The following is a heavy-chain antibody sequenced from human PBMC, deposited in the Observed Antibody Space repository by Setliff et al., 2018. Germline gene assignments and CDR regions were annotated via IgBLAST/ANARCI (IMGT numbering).Heavy chain of an antibody. V-gene: IGHV3-7*01. D-gene: IGHD3-3*01. CDR3: ARDYNFWSGYSPSGDY. CDR2: IKQDGSEK. J-gene: IGHJ4*02. Sequence: GGSLRLSCAASGFTFSSYWMSWVRQAPGKGLEWVANIKQDGSEKDYVDSVKGRLTISRDNAKKSLYLQMNSLRAEDTAVYYCARDYNFWSGYSPSGDYWGQGTLVTVSS. CDR1: GFTFSSYW.